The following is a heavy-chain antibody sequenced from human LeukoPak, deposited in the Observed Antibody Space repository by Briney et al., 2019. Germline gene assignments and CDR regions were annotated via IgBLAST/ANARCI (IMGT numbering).Heavy chain of an antibody. Sequence: GGSLRLSCAASGFTFSNAWMSWVRQAPGKGLEWVGRIKSGTDGGTTDYAAPVKGRFTISRDDSKNTLYLQMNSLKTEDTAVYYCTTGIVVVPAALWRDYYYMDVWGKGTTVTVSS. CDR2: IKSGTDGGTT. J-gene: IGHJ6*03. CDR3: TTGIVVVPAALWRDYYYMDV. CDR1: GFTFSNAW. D-gene: IGHD2-2*01. V-gene: IGHV3-15*01.